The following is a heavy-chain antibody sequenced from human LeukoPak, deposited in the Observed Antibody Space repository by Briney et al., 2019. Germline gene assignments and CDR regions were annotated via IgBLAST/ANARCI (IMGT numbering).Heavy chain of an antibody. CDR1: GYTFTSYG. CDR3: ARNYGSGSYDSYYFDY. Sequence: GASVKVSCKASGYTFTSYGISWVRQAPGQGLEWMGWISAYNGNTNYAQKLQGRVTMTTDTSTSTAYMELRSLRSEDTAVYYCARNYGSGSYDSYYFDYWGQGTLVTVSS. J-gene: IGHJ4*02. D-gene: IGHD3-10*01. V-gene: IGHV1-18*01. CDR2: ISAYNGNT.